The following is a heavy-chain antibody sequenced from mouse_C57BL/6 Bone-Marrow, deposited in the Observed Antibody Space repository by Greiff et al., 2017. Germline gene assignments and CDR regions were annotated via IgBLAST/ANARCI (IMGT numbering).Heavy chain of an antibody. Sequence: VQLQESGPGLVAPSQSLSITCTVSGFSLTSYAISWVRQPPGKGLEWLGVICTGGGSNYNSALKSRLSISNDNSKSQVFLKMNSLQTDDTARYYGARNRGYYDWVWFAYWGQGTLVTVSA. J-gene: IGHJ3*01. CDR3: ARNRGYYDWVWFAY. V-gene: IGHV2-9-1*01. CDR1: GFSLTSYA. CDR2: ICTGGGS. D-gene: IGHD2-3*01.